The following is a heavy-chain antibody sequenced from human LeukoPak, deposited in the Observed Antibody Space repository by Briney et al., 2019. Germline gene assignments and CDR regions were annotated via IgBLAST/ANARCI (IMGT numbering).Heavy chain of an antibody. V-gene: IGHV3-30*03. J-gene: IGHJ4*02. D-gene: IGHD1-26*01. CDR1: GFTFSDYH. CDR2: ISHDGSKK. Sequence: GGSLRLSCAASGFTFSDYHLSWIRQAPGKGLEWVAVISHDGSKKNYADSVKGRFTISRDNAKNSLYLQMNSLRAEDTAVYYCAGRVGATWVDYWGQGTLVTVSS. CDR3: AGRVGATWVDY.